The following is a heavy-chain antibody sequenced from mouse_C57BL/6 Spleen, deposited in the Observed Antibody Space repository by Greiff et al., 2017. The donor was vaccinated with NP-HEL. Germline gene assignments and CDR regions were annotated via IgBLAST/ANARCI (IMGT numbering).Heavy chain of an antibody. J-gene: IGHJ2*01. Sequence: QVQLKQPGTELVKPGASVKLSCKASGYTFTSYWMHWVKQRPGQGLEWIGNINPSNGGTNYNEKFKSKATLTVDKSSSTAYMQLSSLTSEDSAVYYCARDGNYGIYFDYWGQGTTLTVSS. V-gene: IGHV1-53*01. CDR2: INPSNGGT. D-gene: IGHD2-1*01. CDR3: ARDGNYGIYFDY. CDR1: GYTFTSYW.